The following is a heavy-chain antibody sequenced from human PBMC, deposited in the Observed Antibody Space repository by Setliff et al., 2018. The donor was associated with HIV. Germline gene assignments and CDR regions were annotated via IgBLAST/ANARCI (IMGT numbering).Heavy chain of an antibody. V-gene: IGHV4-39*07. CDR3: ARAISAAGIAPFDF. Sequence: SETLSLTCTVSGGSFTSRSYYWGWIRQPPGKGLEWIGSIFYSGITYYNPSLKSRVTISADTSKNQFSLNLNSVTAADTAVYYCARAISAAGIAPFDFWGQGTLVTVSS. J-gene: IGHJ4*02. CDR1: GGSFTSRSYY. D-gene: IGHD6-13*01. CDR2: IFYSGIT.